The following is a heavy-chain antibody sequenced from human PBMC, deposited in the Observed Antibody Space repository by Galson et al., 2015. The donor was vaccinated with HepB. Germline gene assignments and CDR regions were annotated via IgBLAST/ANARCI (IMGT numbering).Heavy chain of an antibody. CDR2: IYYSGST. Sequence: ETLSLTCTVSGGSISSSSYYWGWIRQPPGKGLEWIGSIYYSGSTYYNPSLKSRVTISVDTSKNQFSLKLSSVTAADTAVYYCASSTYYYDSSGYIHWYFDLWGRGTLVTVSS. D-gene: IGHD3-22*01. J-gene: IGHJ2*01. V-gene: IGHV4-39*01. CDR3: ASSTYYYDSSGYIHWYFDL. CDR1: GGSISSSSYY.